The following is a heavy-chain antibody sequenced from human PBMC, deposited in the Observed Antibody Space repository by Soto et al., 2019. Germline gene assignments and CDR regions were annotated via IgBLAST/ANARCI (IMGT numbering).Heavy chain of an antibody. Sequence: GASVKVSCKASGYTFTAYYIHWVRQAPGQGLEWMGWINCNTGGTNYAQKLQGRVTMTRDTSTSTVYMELSSLRSEDTAVYYCARETLRSIAARPVSIPYYGMDVWGQGTTVTVSS. CDR2: INCNTGGT. D-gene: IGHD6-6*01. CDR3: ARETLRSIAARPVSIPYYGMDV. CDR1: GYTFTAYY. J-gene: IGHJ6*02. V-gene: IGHV1-2*02.